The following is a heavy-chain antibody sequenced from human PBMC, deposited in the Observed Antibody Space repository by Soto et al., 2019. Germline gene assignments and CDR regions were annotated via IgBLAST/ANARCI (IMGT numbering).Heavy chain of an antibody. CDR3: ARDGDSSGWSNLRVHWFDP. D-gene: IGHD6-19*01. Sequence: GASVKVSCKASGYTFTSYYMHWVRQAPGQGLEWMGIIIPSGGTTTYAQSFQGRVTMTRDTSTSTVYMELSSLRSEDTAVYYCARDGDSSGWSNLRVHWFDPWGQGTLVTVSS. V-gene: IGHV1-46*01. CDR2: IIPSGGTT. J-gene: IGHJ5*02. CDR1: GYTFTSYY.